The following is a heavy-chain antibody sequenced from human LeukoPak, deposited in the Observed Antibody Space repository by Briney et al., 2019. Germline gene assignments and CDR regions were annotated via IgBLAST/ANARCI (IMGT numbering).Heavy chain of an antibody. J-gene: IGHJ4*02. CDR3: ARVTYYYGSGSYYHDY. Sequence: SETLSLTCTVSGGSISGYYWSWIRQPPGKGLEWIGYIYYSGSTNYNPSLKSRVTISVDTSKNQFSLKLGSVTAADTAVYYCARVTYYYGSGSYYHDYWGQGTLVTVSS. CDR1: GGSISGYY. D-gene: IGHD3-10*01. CDR2: IYYSGST. V-gene: IGHV4-59*01.